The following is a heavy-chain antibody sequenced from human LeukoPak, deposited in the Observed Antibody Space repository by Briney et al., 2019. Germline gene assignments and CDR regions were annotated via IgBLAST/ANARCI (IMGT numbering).Heavy chain of an antibody. CDR2: INPSSGGT. D-gene: IGHD3-10*01. CDR3: ARDSGYYYGSGSFDY. J-gene: IGHJ4*02. CDR1: GYTFTGYY. Sequence: ASVKVSCKASGYTFTGYYMHWVRQAPGQGLEWMGWINPSSGGTNYAQKFQGWVTMTRDTSISTAYMELSRLRSDDTAVYYCARDSGYYYGSGSFDYWGQGTLVTVSS. V-gene: IGHV1-2*04.